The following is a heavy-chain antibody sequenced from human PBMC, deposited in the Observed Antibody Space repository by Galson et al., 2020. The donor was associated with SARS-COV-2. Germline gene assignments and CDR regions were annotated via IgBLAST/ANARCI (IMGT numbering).Heavy chain of an antibody. D-gene: IGHD3-22*01. Sequence: PGKGLEWISYISPSGVTIYYADSVKGRFTISRDNAQNSLYLQMDSLRTEDTAMYYCARDGRPMSQNTWFDPWGQGTLVTVSS. CDR3: ARDGRPMSQNTWFDP. V-gene: IGHV3-11*01. J-gene: IGHJ5*02. CDR2: ISPSGVTI.